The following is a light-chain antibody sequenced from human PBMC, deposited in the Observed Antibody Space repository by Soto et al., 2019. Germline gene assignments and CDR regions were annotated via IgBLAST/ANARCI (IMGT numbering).Light chain of an antibody. J-gene: IGKJ4*01. Sequence: DIQMTQSPSSLTASIGDSVAITCRASQGIAKFLNWYQQIPGKGPKLLIYAVSNLQSGVPSRFSGSRSGTEFTLTISSLQPDDYATYYCQQYDSYSPLTFGGGTKVDIK. V-gene: IGKV1-16*01. CDR3: QQYDSYSPLT. CDR1: QGIAKF. CDR2: AVS.